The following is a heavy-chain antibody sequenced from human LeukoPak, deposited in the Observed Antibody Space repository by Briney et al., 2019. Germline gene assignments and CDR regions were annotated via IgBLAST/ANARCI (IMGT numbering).Heavy chain of an antibody. Sequence: GASVKVSCKASGYTFTSYGISWVRQAAGQGLEWMGLISAYNGNTNYAQKLQGRVTMTTDTSTSTAYMELRSLRSDDTAVYYCARNYDYSNPWTSDYWGQGTLVTVSS. J-gene: IGHJ4*02. V-gene: IGHV1-18*01. CDR2: ISAYNGNT. CDR3: ARNYDYSNPWTSDY. CDR1: GYTFTSYG. D-gene: IGHD4-11*01.